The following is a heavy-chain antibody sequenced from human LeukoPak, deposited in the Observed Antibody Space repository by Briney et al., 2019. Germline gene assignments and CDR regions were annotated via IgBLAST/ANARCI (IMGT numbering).Heavy chain of an antibody. CDR2: IKTDGSDK. D-gene: IGHD3-10*01. V-gene: IGHV3-7*03. CDR1: GFTFSNYW. CDR3: ARDSLIQYGSGSYWGFDY. J-gene: IGHJ4*02. Sequence: GGSLRLSCAASGFTFSNYWLSWVRQAPGKGPEWVGDIKTDGSDKYYVGSVKGRFTISRDNAKNSLYLQMNSLRAEDTAVYYCARDSLIQYGSGSYWGFDYWGQGILVTVSS.